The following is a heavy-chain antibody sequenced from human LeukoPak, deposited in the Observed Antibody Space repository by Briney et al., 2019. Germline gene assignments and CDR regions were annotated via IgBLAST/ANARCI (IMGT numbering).Heavy chain of an antibody. CDR3: ARSDIVVVVAATYYYGMDV. CDR1: GGSLSSSSYY. Sequence: PSETLSLTCTVSGGSLSSSSYYWGWIRQPPGKGLEWIGSIYYSGSTYYNPTLKSRVTISVDTSKNQFSLKLSSVTAADTAVYYCARSDIVVVVAATYYYGMDVWGQGTTVTVSS. V-gene: IGHV4-39*01. D-gene: IGHD2-15*01. CDR2: IYYSGST. J-gene: IGHJ6*02.